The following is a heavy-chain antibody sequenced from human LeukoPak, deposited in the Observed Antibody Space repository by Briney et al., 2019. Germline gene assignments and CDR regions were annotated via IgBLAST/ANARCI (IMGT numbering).Heavy chain of an antibody. D-gene: IGHD2-2*01. J-gene: IGHJ4*02. Sequence: GGSLRLPCAASGFTFSSYAMHWVRQAPGKGLEWVAVISYDGSNKYYADSVKGRFTISRDNSKSTLYLQMNSLRAEDTAVYYCARDFPPDIVVVPVALDYWGQGTLVTVSS. CDR2: ISYDGSNK. CDR1: GFTFSSYA. CDR3: ARDFPPDIVVVPVALDY. V-gene: IGHV3-30*04.